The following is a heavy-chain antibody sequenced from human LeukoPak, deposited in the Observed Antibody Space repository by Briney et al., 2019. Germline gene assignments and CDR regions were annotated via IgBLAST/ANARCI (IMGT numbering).Heavy chain of an antibody. J-gene: IGHJ4*02. CDR3: ARDSSGYSD. Sequence: GGSLRLSCAASGFTFSSYGMSWVRQIPGKGLEWVSAISGSGGSTYFADSVKGRFTISRDNSKNTLYLQMNSLRAEDTAVYYCARDSSGYSDWGQGTLVTVSS. CDR2: ISGSGGST. D-gene: IGHD3-22*01. V-gene: IGHV3-23*01. CDR1: GFTFSSYG.